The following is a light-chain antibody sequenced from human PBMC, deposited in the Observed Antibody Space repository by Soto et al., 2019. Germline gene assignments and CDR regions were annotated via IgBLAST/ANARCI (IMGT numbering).Light chain of an antibody. CDR2: DVS. CDR3: CSYTTSNTPQII. V-gene: IGLV2-14*03. J-gene: IGLJ1*01. Sequence: QSVLTQPASVSGSPGQSITISCTGTSGDVGGYNYVSWYQHHPGKAPKLMISDVSNLPSGVSNRFSGSKSGNTASLTIFGLHLEDEADYSCCSYTTSNTPQIISGTGTKVPVL. CDR1: SGDVGGYNY.